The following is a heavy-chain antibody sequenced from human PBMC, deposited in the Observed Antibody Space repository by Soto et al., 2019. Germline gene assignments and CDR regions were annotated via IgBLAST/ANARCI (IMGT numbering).Heavy chain of an antibody. CDR3: TTDARLRRSYYFDY. J-gene: IGHJ4*02. V-gene: IGHV3-23*01. CDR1: GFTFSNYA. Sequence: ELQLLESGGGLVQPGGSLRLSCAGSGFTFSNYAMSWVRQAPGRGPEWVSSIHGIGGGTYYADSVKGRFTISRDNSKNVLYLDMNSLKTEDTAVYYCTTDARLRRSYYFDYWGQGTLVTVSS. D-gene: IGHD5-12*01. CDR2: IHGIGGGT.